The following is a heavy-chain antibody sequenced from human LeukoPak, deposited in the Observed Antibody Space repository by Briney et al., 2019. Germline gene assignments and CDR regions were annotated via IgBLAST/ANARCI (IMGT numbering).Heavy chain of an antibody. V-gene: IGHV3-23*01. CDR3: AGGGYYDFWSGYYPAEYFQH. CDR1: GFTFNNYA. D-gene: IGHD3-3*01. J-gene: IGHJ1*01. Sequence: GGSLRLSCAASGFTFNNYAMSWVRQAPGTGLEWVSAISASGGSTYYADSVKGRFTISRDNSKNTLYLQMNSLRAEDTAVYYCAGGGYYDFWSGYYPAEYFQHWGQGTLVTVSS. CDR2: ISASGGST.